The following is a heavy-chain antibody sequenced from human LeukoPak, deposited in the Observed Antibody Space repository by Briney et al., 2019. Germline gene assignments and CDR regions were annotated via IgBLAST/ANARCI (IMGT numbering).Heavy chain of an antibody. CDR3: ARRFSSSWYYFDY. J-gene: IGHJ4*02. CDR1: GYSFTSYW. V-gene: IGHV5-51*01. Sequence: GESLKISCKGSGYSFTSYWIGWVRQMPEKGLEWMGIIYPDDSDTVYSPSFQGQVTISADKSISTAYLQWSSLKASDTALYYCARRFSSSWYYFDYWGQGTLVTVSS. D-gene: IGHD6-13*01. CDR2: IYPDDSDT.